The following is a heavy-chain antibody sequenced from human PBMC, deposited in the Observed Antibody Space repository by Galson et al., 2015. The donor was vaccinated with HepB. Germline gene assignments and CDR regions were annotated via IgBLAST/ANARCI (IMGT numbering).Heavy chain of an antibody. V-gene: IGHV1-2*06. D-gene: IGHD2-15*01. Sequence: SVKVSCKASGYTFTGYYMHWVRQAPGQGLEWMGRNNPNSGGTNYAQKFQGRVTMTRDTSISTAYMELSRLRSDDTAVYYRARDRAPGYCSGGSCPHDPWGQGTLVTVSS. J-gene: IGHJ5*02. CDR2: NNPNSGGT. CDR3: ARDRAPGYCSGGSCPHDP. CDR1: GYTFTGYY.